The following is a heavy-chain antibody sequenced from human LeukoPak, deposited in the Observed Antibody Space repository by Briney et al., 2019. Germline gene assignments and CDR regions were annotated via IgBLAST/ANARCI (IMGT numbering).Heavy chain of an antibody. Sequence: GGSLRLSCTASGFTFSIYAMNWVRQAPGKGLEWVSAISGGGGNTYYADSVKGRFTISRDNSKNTPYLQMNSLTAEDTAVYYCAKDRRDSSGWFRADDYWGQGTLVTVSS. V-gene: IGHV3-23*01. CDR2: ISGGGGNT. D-gene: IGHD6-19*01. J-gene: IGHJ4*02. CDR1: GFTFSIYA. CDR3: AKDRRDSSGWFRADDY.